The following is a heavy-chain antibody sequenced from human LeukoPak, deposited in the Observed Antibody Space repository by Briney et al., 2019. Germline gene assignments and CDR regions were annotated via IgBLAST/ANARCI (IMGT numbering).Heavy chain of an antibody. D-gene: IGHD6-19*01. Sequence: SETLSLTCTVSGGSISSRIYYWGWIRQPPGKGLEWIGSIYYSGSTYYNPSLKSRVTISVDTSKNQFSLKLSSVTAADTAVYYCARHNDSGGWYDYWGQGTLVTVFS. J-gene: IGHJ4*02. CDR2: IYYSGST. V-gene: IGHV4-39*01. CDR1: GGSISSRIYY. CDR3: ARHNDSGGWYDY.